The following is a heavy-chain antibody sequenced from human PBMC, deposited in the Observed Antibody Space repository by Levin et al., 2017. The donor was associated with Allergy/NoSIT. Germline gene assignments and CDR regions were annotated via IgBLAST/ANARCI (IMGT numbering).Heavy chain of an antibody. CDR3: VRDYVGSGRSYVAFDR. V-gene: IGHV3-53*01. Sequence: GGSLRLSCMASGFSVSANYMNWVRKPPMRGLEWVSLLNTAGSTQYADSVKGRFTVSRDSSRNTLYLQMNRLTADDTAIYYCVRDYVGSGRSYVAFDRWGQGTMVTVSS. D-gene: IGHD3-10*01. CDR1: GFSVSANY. J-gene: IGHJ3*01. CDR2: LNTAGST.